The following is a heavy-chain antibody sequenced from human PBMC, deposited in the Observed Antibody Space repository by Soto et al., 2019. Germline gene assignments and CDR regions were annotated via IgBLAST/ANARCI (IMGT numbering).Heavy chain of an antibody. V-gene: IGHV3-30*18. CDR2: ISYDGSNK. J-gene: IGHJ6*02. CDR1: GFTFSSYG. D-gene: IGHD6-13*01. Sequence: PGGSLRLSCAASGFTFSSYGMHCVRQAPGKGLEWVAVISYDGSNKYYADSVKGRFTISRDNSKNTLYLQMNSLRAEDTAVYYCAKDRGSSWPRFYYYYYGMDVWGQGTTVTVSS. CDR3: AKDRGSSWPRFYYYYYGMDV.